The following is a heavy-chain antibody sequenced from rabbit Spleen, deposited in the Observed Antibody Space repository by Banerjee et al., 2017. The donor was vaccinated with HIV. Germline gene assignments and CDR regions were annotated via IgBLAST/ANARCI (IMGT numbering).Heavy chain of an antibody. Sequence: QEQLVESGGDLVKPGASLTLTCTASGFSFTSSYYMCWVRQAPGKGLECIACIYAGSSGSTYYASWAKGRFTISKTSSTTVTLQMTSLTAADTATYFCARGSATMTMVITGYYLNLWGPGTLVTVS. CDR3: ARGSATMTMVITGYYLNL. CDR1: GFSFTSSYY. J-gene: IGHJ4*01. CDR2: IYAGSSGST. V-gene: IGHV1S45*01. D-gene: IGHD2-1*01.